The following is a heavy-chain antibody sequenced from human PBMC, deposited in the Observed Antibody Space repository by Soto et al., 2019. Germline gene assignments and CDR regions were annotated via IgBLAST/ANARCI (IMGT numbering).Heavy chain of an antibody. CDR3: ARWEKAQLALEY. D-gene: IGHD6-13*01. CDR1: GFTFSSYW. V-gene: IGHV3-74*01. CDR2: INSDGSST. Sequence: GGSLRLSCAASGFTFSSYWMHWVRQAPGKGLVWVSRINSDGSSTSYADSVKGRFTISRDNAKNTLYLQMNSLRAEDTAVYYCARWEKAQLALEYWGQGTRVNVSS. J-gene: IGHJ4*02.